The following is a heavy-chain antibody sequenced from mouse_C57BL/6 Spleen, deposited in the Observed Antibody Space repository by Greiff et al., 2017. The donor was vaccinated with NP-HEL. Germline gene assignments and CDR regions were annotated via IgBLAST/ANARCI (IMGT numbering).Heavy chain of an antibody. D-gene: IGHD1-1*01. V-gene: IGHV1-61*01. CDR1: GYTFTSYW. CDR3: ARGGSSYLGYFDY. J-gene: IGHJ2*01. CDR2: IYPSDSET. Sequence: VQLQQPGAELVRPGSSVKLSCKASGYTFTSYWMDWVKQRPGQGLEWIGNIYPSDSETHYNQKFKDKATLTVDKSSSTAYMQLSSLTSEDSAVYYCARGGSSYLGYFDYWGQGTTLTVSS.